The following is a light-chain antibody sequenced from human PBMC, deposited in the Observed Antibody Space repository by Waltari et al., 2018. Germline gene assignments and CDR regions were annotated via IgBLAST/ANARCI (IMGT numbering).Light chain of an antibody. J-gene: IGKJ4*01. CDR2: KTS. V-gene: IGKV1-5*03. CDR3: QQYNVYSLT. CDR1: QSISNW. Sequence: DIQMTQPPSTLSASVGARVTITCRASQSISNWLAWYQQKPGKAPKFLIYKTSNLESGVPSRFSGSGSGTEFTLTISSLQPDDFATYYCQQYNVYSLTFGGGTKVEIK.